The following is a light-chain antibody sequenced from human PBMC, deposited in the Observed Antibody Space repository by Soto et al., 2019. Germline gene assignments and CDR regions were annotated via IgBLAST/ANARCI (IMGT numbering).Light chain of an antibody. V-gene: IGLV2-14*01. CDR3: SSWTSRTTQV. Sequence: QSALTQPASVSGSPGQSITISCTGTSSDVGGYKYVSWYQHHPGKAPKLMIYEVSNRPSGVSNRFSGSKSGNTASLTISGLRAEDEADYYCSSWTSRTTQVLGGGTKLTVL. J-gene: IGLJ3*02. CDR1: SSDVGGYKY. CDR2: EVS.